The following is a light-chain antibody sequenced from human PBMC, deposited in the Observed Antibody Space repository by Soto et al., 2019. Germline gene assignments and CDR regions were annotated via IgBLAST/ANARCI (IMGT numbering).Light chain of an antibody. CDR3: QHYGSSPRT. V-gene: IGKV3-20*01. Sequence: EIVLTQSPGTLSLSPGERATLSCRASQGVSGSYLAWYQQKPGQAPRLLIYGASSRATGIPNRFSGSESGTDFTLTISRLKPEDFAVYYCQHYGSSPRTFGQGTKVEIK. CDR2: GAS. J-gene: IGKJ1*01. CDR1: QGVSGSY.